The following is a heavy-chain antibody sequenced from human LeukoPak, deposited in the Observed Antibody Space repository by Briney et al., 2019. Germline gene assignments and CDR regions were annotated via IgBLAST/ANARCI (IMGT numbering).Heavy chain of an antibody. D-gene: IGHD1-26*01. V-gene: IGHV3-33*06. J-gene: IGHJ4*02. CDR3: AKDKANKDYFDY. CDR2: IWYDGSKK. Sequence: GGSLRLSCAASGFSFSSYGMHWVRQAPGKGLEWVAVIWYDGSKKYYADSVKGRFTISRDNSKNTLYLQMNSLRAEDTAVYYCAKDKANKDYFDYWGQGTLVTVSS. CDR1: GFSFSSYG.